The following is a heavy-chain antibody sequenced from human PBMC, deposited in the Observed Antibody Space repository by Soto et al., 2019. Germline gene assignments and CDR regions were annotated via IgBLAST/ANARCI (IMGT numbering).Heavy chain of an antibody. CDR2: IIPIFGTA. D-gene: IGHD2-2*01. CDR3: ARLAVPAANYYYYGMDV. V-gene: IGHV1-69*13. Sequence: ASVKVSCKASGGTFSSYAISWVRQAPGQGLEWMGGIIPIFGTANYAQKFQGRVTITADESTSTAYMELSSLRSEDTAVYYCARLAVPAANYYYYGMDVWGQGTTVTVSS. J-gene: IGHJ6*02. CDR1: GGTFSSYA.